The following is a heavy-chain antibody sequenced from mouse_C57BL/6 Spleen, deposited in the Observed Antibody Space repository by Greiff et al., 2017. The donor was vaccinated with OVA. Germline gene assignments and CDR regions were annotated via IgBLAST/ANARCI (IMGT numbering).Heavy chain of an antibody. CDR1: GYTFTSYW. CDR2: IDPSDSYT. Sequence: QVQLQQPGAELVRPGTSVKLSCKASGYTFTSYWMHWVKQRPGQGLEWIGVIDPSDSYTNYNQKFKGKATLTVDTSSSTAYMQLSSLTSEDFAVYYCARSFITTVVGFDVWGTGTTVTVSS. CDR3: ARSFITTVVGFDV. D-gene: IGHD1-1*01. V-gene: IGHV1-59*01. J-gene: IGHJ1*03.